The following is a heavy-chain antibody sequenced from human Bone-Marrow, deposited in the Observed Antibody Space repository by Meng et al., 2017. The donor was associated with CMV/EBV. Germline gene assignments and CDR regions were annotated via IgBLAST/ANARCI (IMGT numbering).Heavy chain of an antibody. V-gene: IGHV4-59*01. Sequence: GSLRLSCTVSGGSISSYYWSWIRQPPGKGLEWIGYIYYSGSTNYNPSLKSRVTISVDTSKNQFSLKLSSVTAADTAVYYCAIGGGPDAFDIWGQGTMVTVSS. CDR3: AIGGGPDAFDI. CDR1: GGSISSYY. D-gene: IGHD3-16*01. J-gene: IGHJ3*02. CDR2: IYYSGST.